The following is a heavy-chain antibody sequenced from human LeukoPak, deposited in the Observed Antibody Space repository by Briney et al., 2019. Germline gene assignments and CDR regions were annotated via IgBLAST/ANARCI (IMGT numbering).Heavy chain of an antibody. Sequence: PSETLSLTCAVYGGSFSGYYWSWIRQPPGKGLEWIGEINHSGSTNYNPSLKSRVTISVDTSKNQFSLKLGSVTAADTAVYYCARGRAGATENWGQGTLVTVSS. CDR2: INHSGST. CDR1: GGSFSGYY. V-gene: IGHV4-34*01. CDR3: ARGRAGATEN. J-gene: IGHJ4*02. D-gene: IGHD1-26*01.